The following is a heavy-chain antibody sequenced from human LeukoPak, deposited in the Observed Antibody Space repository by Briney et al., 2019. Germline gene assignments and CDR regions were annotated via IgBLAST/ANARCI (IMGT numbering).Heavy chain of an antibody. CDR3: AARGIFGYYYMDV. CDR1: GGSFSGYY. Sequence: SETLSLTCAVYGGSFSGYYWSWIRQPPGKGLEWIGEINHSGSTNYNPSLKSRVTISVDTSKNQFSLKPSSVTAADTAVYYCAARGIFGYYYMDVWGKGTTVTVSS. D-gene: IGHD3-3*01. CDR2: INHSGST. J-gene: IGHJ6*03. V-gene: IGHV4-34*01.